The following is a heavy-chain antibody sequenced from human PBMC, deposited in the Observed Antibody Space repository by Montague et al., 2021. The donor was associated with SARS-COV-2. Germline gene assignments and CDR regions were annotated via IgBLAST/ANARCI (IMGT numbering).Heavy chain of an antibody. CDR1: GGSISSYY. CDR2: IYYSGST. Sequence: SETLSLTCTVSGGSISSYYWSWIRQPPGKGLEWIGYIYYSGSTXXXPSXXXRVIISVDTSKNQFSLKLSSVTAADTAVYYCARGREYSSSAGFDYWGQGTLVTVSS. D-gene: IGHD6-6*01. J-gene: IGHJ4*02. CDR3: ARGREYSSSAGFDY. V-gene: IGHV4-59*01.